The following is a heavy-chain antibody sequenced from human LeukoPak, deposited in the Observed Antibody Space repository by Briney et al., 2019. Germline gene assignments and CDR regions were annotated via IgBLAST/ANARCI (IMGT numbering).Heavy chain of an antibody. D-gene: IGHD2-2*01. CDR2: IYRNADGGTT. J-gene: IGHJ6*02. Sequence: GGSLRLSCAASGFTFSNAWMTWVRQAPGQGLEWVGRIYRNADGGTTDYAAPVKGRFTISRDDSKNTLYLQMNSLKTEDTAVYYCTTDSYCSTTTCYASSNYYYGLDAWGQGTSVTVSS. CDR1: GFTFSNAW. V-gene: IGHV3-15*05. CDR3: TTDSYCSTTTCYASSNYYYGLDA.